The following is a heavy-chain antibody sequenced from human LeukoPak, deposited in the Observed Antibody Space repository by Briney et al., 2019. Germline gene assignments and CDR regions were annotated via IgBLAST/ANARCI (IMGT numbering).Heavy chain of an antibody. CDR1: GGSISSSSYY. CDR2: IYYSGST. V-gene: IGHV4-39*07. D-gene: IGHD3-22*01. CDR3: ARGPTYYYDSSGYSDAFDI. Sequence: SETLSLTCTVSGGSISSSSYYWGWIRQPPGKGLEWIGSIYYSGSTYYNPSLKSRVTISVDTSKNQFSLNLSSVTAADTAVYYCARGPTYYYDSSGYSDAFDIWGQGTMVTVSS. J-gene: IGHJ3*02.